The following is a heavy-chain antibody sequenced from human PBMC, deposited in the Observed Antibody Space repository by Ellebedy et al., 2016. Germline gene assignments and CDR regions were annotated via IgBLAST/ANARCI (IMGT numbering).Heavy chain of an antibody. CDR2: IYYNGNT. Sequence: GSLRLXCTVSGGSISGYYWSWIRQPLGKGLEWIGYIYYNGNTNYNPSLKSRVIISVDTSREQFSLRLSSVTAADTAVYYCARVVSRGPSFDFWGQGTLVTVSS. J-gene: IGHJ4*02. D-gene: IGHD3-22*01. CDR3: ARVVSRGPSFDF. V-gene: IGHV4-59*01. CDR1: GGSISGYY.